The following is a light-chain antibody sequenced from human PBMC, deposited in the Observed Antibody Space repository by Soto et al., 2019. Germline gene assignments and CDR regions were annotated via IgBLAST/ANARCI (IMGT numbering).Light chain of an antibody. V-gene: IGKV3-15*01. CDR2: GAY. CDR1: QSVSSS. CDR3: QQYNNWPPWT. Sequence: EVVMTQSPATLSVSPGERATLSCRASQSVSSSLAWYQQKPGQAPRLLIYGAYTRATGVPARFSGSGSGTDFTLTISSLQSEDFVVYYCQQYNNWPPWTFGQGTKVEIK. J-gene: IGKJ1*01.